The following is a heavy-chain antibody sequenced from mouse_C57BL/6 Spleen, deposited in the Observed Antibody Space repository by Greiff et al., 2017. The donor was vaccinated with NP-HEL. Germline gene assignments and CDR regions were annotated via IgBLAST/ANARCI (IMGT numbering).Heavy chain of an antibody. Sequence: QVQLQQSGAELVKPGASVKLSCKASGYTFTEYTIHWVKQRSGQGLEWIGWFYPGSGSIKYNEKFKDKATLTADKSSSTVYMELSRLTSEDSAVYFCARHGGGYYYGSRTYFDVWGTGTTVTVSS. CDR1: GYTFTEYT. CDR3: ARHGGGYYYGSRTYFDV. V-gene: IGHV1-62-2*01. CDR2: FYPGSGSI. D-gene: IGHD1-1*01. J-gene: IGHJ1*03.